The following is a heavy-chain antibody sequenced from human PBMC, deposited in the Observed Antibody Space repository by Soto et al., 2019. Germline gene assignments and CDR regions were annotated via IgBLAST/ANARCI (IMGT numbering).Heavy chain of an antibody. CDR2: ISYDGSNK. D-gene: IGHD2-15*01. CDR1: GFTFSSYA. Sequence: GGSLRLSCAASGFTFSSYAMHWVRQAPGKGLEWVAVISYDGSNKYYADSVKGRFTISRDNSKNTLYLQMNSLRAEDTAVYYCARDLNPYCSGGSCPIDYWGQGTLVTVSS. CDR3: ARDLNPYCSGGSCPIDY. V-gene: IGHV3-30-3*01. J-gene: IGHJ4*02.